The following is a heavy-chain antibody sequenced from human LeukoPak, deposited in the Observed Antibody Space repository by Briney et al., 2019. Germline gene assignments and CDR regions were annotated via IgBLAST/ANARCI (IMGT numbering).Heavy chain of an antibody. Sequence: GGSLRLSCAVSGITLSNYGMSWVRQAPGKGLEWVAGISGSGGRPNYADSVKGRFTISRDNAKNTLYLQMNSLRVEDTAVYYCARDYGGNIRGYFDYWGQGTLVTVSS. J-gene: IGHJ4*02. CDR2: ISGSGGRP. CDR3: ARDYGGNIRGYFDY. D-gene: IGHD4-23*01. CDR1: GITLSNYG. V-gene: IGHV3-23*01.